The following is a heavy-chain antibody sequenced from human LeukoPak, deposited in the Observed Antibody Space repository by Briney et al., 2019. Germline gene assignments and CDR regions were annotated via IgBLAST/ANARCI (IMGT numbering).Heavy chain of an antibody. Sequence: AGGSLRLFCAASGFTFSNARMSWVRQAPGKGLEWVVRIKSKTDGGTTDYAAPVKGRFTISRDDSKNTLYLQMNSLKIEDTAVYYCTTDYYYYYMDVWGKGTTVTVSS. CDR1: GFTFSNAR. V-gene: IGHV3-15*01. J-gene: IGHJ6*03. CDR2: IKSKTDGGTT. CDR3: TTDYYYYYMDV.